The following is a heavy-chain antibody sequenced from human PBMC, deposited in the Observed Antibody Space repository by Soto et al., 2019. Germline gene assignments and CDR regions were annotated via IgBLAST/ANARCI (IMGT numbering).Heavy chain of an antibody. CDR3: ARAAELNWNNREEY. D-gene: IGHD1-1*01. CDR2: MNPNSGNT. CDR1: GYTFTSYD. V-gene: IGHV1-8*01. Sequence: QVQLVQSGAEVKKPGASVKVSCKASGYTFTSYDINWVRQATGQGLEWMGWMNPNSGNTGYAQKSQGRVTMTRNTSRSTGNREMRSVRSEDTAEYYCARAAELNWNNREEY. J-gene: IGHJ1*01.